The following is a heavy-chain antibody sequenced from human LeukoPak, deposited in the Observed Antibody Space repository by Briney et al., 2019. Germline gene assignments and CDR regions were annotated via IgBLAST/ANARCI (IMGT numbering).Heavy chain of an antibody. Sequence: PSETLSLTCAVYGGSFSGYYWSWIRQPPGKGLEWIGEINHSGSTNYNPSLKSRVTISVDTSKNQFSLKLSSVTAADTAVYYCARLITIFGVVPKRRAFDIWGQGTMVTVSS. J-gene: IGHJ3*02. D-gene: IGHD3-3*01. CDR3: ARLITIFGVVPKRRAFDI. V-gene: IGHV4-34*01. CDR2: INHSGST. CDR1: GGSFSGYY.